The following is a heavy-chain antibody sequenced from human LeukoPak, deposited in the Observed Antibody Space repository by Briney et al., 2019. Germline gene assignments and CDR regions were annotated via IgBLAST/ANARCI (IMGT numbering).Heavy chain of an antibody. J-gene: IGHJ4*02. CDR2: ISGSGGST. D-gene: IGHD4-23*01. CDR3: AKDRDYGGNSEDLYFDY. CDR1: GFTFSSYA. V-gene: IGHV3-23*01. Sequence: GGSLRLSCAASGFTFSSYAMSWVRPAPGQGLEWVSAISGSGGSTYYADSVKGRFTISRDNSKNTLYLQMNSLRAEDTAVYYCAKDRDYGGNSEDLYFDYWGQGTLVTVSS.